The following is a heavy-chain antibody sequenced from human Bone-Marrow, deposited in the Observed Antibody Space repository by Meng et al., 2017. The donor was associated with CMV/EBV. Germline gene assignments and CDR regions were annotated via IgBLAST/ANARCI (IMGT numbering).Heavy chain of an antibody. J-gene: IGHJ4*02. Sequence: QVELVKSGPEVKKPGASVKVSCKASGYTVTDYYIHWVRQAPGQWLEWMGWINPNDDTNYAQNFQGRVTMTRDMSINTVYMELSRLTSDDTAVYYCARSSGWSRFDYWGLGTLVTVSS. CDR1: GYTVTDYY. CDR3: ARSSGWSRFDY. V-gene: IGHV1-2*02. CDR2: INPNDDT. D-gene: IGHD6-19*01.